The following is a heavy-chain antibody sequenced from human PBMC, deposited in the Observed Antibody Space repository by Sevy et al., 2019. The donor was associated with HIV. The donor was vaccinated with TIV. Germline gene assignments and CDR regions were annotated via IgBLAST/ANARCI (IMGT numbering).Heavy chain of an antibody. Sequence: GGSLRLSCAASGFTFSKYSMSWVRQPPGKGLEWVSTLSFGCGEKNYADSVKGRFTISRDNSKSSVYLQMNNLGPEDTAVYYCAREGGSKPNDYWSQGTLVTVSS. CDR2: LSFGCGEK. CDR1: GFTFSKYS. D-gene: IGHD2-15*01. V-gene: IGHV3-23*01. CDR3: AREGGSKPNDY. J-gene: IGHJ4*02.